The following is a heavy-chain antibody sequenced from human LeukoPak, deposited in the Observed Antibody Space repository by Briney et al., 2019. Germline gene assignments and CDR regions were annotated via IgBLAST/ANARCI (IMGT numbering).Heavy chain of an antibody. CDR1: GGSISSYY. J-gene: IGHJ5*02. CDR2: IYYSGST. D-gene: IGHD5-18*01. CDR3: ARGRGAGIQLWLRGWFDP. Sequence: SETLSLTCTVSGGSISSYYWSWIRQPPGEGLEWIGYIYYSGSTNYNPSLKSRVTISVDTSKNQFSLKLSSVTAADTAVYYCARGRGAGIQLWLRGWFDPWGQGTLVTVSS. V-gene: IGHV4-59*08.